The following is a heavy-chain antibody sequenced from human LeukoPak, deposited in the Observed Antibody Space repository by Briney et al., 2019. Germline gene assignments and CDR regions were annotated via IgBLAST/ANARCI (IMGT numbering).Heavy chain of an antibody. V-gene: IGHV4-34*01. CDR3: ARATAMVRGVHPIGWFDP. Sequence: SETLSLTCAVYGGSFSGYYWSWIRQPPGKGLEWIGEINHSGSTNYNPSLKSRVTISVDTSKNQFSLKLSSVTAAGTAVYYCARATAMVRGVHPIGWFDPWGQGTLVTVSS. CDR1: GGSFSGYY. CDR2: INHSGST. D-gene: IGHD3-10*01. J-gene: IGHJ5*02.